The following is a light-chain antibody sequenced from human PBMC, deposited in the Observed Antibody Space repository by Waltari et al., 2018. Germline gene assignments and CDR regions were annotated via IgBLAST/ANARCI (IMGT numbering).Light chain of an antibody. CDR1: SNDVGGYGY. Sequence: QSALTQPASVSGSPGQSVSISCTGTSNDVGGYGYVSWYQQFPGKAPKLMIYEVSYRPSGVSSRFSGSKSGNTASLTISGLQAEDGAVYYCSSHTSTVPHVFGTGTKVTVV. V-gene: IGLV2-14*01. CDR3: SSHTSTVPHV. J-gene: IGLJ1*01. CDR2: EVS.